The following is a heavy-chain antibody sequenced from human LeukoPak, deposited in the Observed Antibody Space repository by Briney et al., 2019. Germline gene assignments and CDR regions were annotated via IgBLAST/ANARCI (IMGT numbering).Heavy chain of an antibody. V-gene: IGHV3-7*01. CDR2: IKQDGSEK. D-gene: IGHD3-10*01. CDR1: GFTFSSYG. Sequence: GGSLRLSCAASGFTFSSYGMHWVRQAPGKGLEWVANIKQDGSEKHYVDSVKGRFTISRDNTNNSLFLQMDSLRAEDTAFYYCSREDYFGSGSPAYWGQGTLVTVSS. J-gene: IGHJ4*02. CDR3: SREDYFGSGSPAY.